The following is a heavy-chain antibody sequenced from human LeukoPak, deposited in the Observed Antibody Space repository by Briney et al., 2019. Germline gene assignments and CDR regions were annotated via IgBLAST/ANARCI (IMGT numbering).Heavy chain of an antibody. V-gene: IGHV3-23*01. D-gene: IGHD3-3*01. CDR2: ISGSGGST. J-gene: IGHJ6*03. CDR3: AGFNNDFWSGYSYYYYYMDV. CDR1: GGSFSGYY. Sequence: ETLSLTCAVYGGSFSGYYWSWIRQPPGKGLEWVSAISGSGGSTYYADSVKGRFTISRDNSKNTLYLQMNSLRAEDTAVYYCAGFNNDFWSGYSYYYYYMDVWGKGTTVTVSS.